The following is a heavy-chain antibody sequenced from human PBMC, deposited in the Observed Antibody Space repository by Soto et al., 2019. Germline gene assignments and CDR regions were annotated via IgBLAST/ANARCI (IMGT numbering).Heavy chain of an antibody. CDR2: IYYSGST. V-gene: IGHV4-59*01. CDR3: ARGGGSYWYFDL. CDR1: GGSISSYY. J-gene: IGHJ2*01. Sequence: QVQLQESGPGLVKPSETLSLTCTVSGGSISSYYWSWIRQPPGQGLEWIGYIYYSGSTNYNPSLKSRVTISVDTSKNQCSLKLSSVTAADTAVYYCARGGGSYWYFDLWGRGTLVTVSS. D-gene: IGHD1-26*01.